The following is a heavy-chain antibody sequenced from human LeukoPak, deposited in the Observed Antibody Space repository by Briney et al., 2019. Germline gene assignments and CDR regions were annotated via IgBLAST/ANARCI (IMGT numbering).Heavy chain of an antibody. CDR3: ARAQAGIYYYYYMDV. CDR2: ISSSGSTI. V-gene: IGHV3-11*04. Sequence: GGSLRLSCAASGFTFSDYYMSWIRQAPGKGLEWVSYISSSGSTIYYADSVKGRFTISRDNAKNSLCLQMNSLRAEDTAVYYCARAQAGIYYYYYMDVWGKGTTVTVSS. D-gene: IGHD6-19*01. J-gene: IGHJ6*03. CDR1: GFTFSDYY.